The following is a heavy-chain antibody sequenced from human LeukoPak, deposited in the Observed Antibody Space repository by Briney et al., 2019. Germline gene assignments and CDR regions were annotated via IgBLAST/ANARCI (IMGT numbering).Heavy chain of an antibody. J-gene: IGHJ5*02. CDR2: IKQDGSEK. D-gene: IGHD6-13*01. V-gene: IGHV3-7*01. CDR1: GFTFSSYW. CDR3: AREYSSGWLGWFDP. Sequence: PGGSLSLSRAASGFTFSSYWMSWVRQAPGKGMEWVANIKQDGSEKYSVDSVKGRFTISRDNAKNSLYLQMNSLRAEDTAVYYCAREYSSGWLGWFDPWGQGTLVTVSS.